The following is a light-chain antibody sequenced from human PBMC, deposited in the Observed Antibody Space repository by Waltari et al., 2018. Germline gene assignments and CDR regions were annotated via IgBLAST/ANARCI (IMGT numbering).Light chain of an antibody. Sequence: QSALTQPPSASGSPGQSVTIFCTGTSSDVGGYNFVSWYQQHPGKAPKLIIYEVSKRPSGVPDRFSGSKSGNTASLTVSGLQAEDEADYYCSSYGGSNNVIFGEGTSLTVL. CDR2: EVS. CDR3: SSYGGSNNVI. V-gene: IGLV2-8*01. CDR1: SSDVGGYNF. J-gene: IGLJ2*01.